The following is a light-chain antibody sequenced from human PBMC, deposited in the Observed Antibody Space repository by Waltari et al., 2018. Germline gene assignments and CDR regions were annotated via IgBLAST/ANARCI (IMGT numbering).Light chain of an antibody. CDR3: QSYDKSLSGFYV. J-gene: IGLJ1*01. CDR2: STS. V-gene: IGLV1-40*01. Sequence: QSVLTQPPSVSGAPGQRVTISCTGTSSNIGAGYAVHWYPHLPGAAPKVAIPSTSNRPSGVPDRFSGTKSGTSATLVITGLQGDDEADYFCQSYDKSLSGFYVFGSVTRVTVL. CDR1: SSNIGAGYA.